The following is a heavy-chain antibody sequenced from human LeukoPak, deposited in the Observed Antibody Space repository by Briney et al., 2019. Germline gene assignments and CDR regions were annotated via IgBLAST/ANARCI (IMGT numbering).Heavy chain of an antibody. CDR2: ISGSAANT. Sequence: GGSLRLSCAASGFTFSSYAMSWVRQVPGKGLEWVSAISGSAANTHYAESVKGRFTVSRDNSKSTLYLQMNSLRAEDTAVYYCAKDTAILTGYYSFDYWGQGILVTVSS. J-gene: IGHJ4*02. V-gene: IGHV3-23*01. D-gene: IGHD3-9*01. CDR1: GFTFSSYA. CDR3: AKDTAILTGYYSFDY.